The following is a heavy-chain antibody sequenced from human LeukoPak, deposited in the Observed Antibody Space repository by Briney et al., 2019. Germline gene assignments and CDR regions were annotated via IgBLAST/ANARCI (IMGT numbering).Heavy chain of an antibody. Sequence: SVKVSCKASGFTFTSSAMQWVRQARGPRLEWIRWIVVGSGNTNYAKKFQERVTFTRDMSPPTTYLDLSSLRSEDPAVHCLSAESICSSTSCYGAFDIWGQGTMVTVSS. D-gene: IGHD2-2*01. CDR3: SAESICSSTSCYGAFDI. CDR2: IVVGSGNT. V-gene: IGHV1-58*02. CDR1: GFTFTSSA. J-gene: IGHJ3*02.